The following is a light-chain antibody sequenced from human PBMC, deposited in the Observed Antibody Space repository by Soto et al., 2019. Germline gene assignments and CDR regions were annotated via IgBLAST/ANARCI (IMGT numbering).Light chain of an antibody. V-gene: IGLV2-8*01. Sequence: QSALTQPPSASGSPGQSVTISCTGTSSDVGGYNYVSWYQQHPGEAPKLMIYEVTKRPSGVPDRFSGSKSGNTASLTVSGLQAEDEAAYYCSSYAGSNIFYVFGTGTKLTVL. J-gene: IGLJ1*01. CDR1: SSDVGGYNY. CDR2: EVT. CDR3: SSYAGSNIFYV.